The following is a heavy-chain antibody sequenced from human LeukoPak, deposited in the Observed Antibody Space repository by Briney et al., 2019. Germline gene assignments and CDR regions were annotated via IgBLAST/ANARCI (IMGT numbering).Heavy chain of an antibody. CDR1: GGSISSYY. V-gene: IGHV4-59*01. CDR3: ARGGGYCSGGSCHIDY. CDR2: IYYSGST. D-gene: IGHD2-15*01. J-gene: IGHJ4*02. Sequence: SETLSLTCTVSGGSISSYYWSWIRQPPGKGLEWIGYIYYSGSTNYNPSLKSRVTISGDTSKNQFSLKLSSVTAADTAVYYCARGGGYCSGGSCHIDYWGQGTLVTVSS.